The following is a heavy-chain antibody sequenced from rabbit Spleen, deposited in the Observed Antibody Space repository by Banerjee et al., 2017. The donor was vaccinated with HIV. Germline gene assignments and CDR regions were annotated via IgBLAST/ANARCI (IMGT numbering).Heavy chain of an antibody. J-gene: IGHJ6*01. D-gene: IGHD8-1*01. CDR1: GFSFSSRYH. V-gene: IGHV1S40*01. CDR2: IYGGSSGST. Sequence: QSLEESGGDLVKPGASLTLTCTASGFSFSSRYHMCWVRQAPGKGLEWIACIYGGSSGSTRYATWAKGRFTISKTSSTTVTLQMTSLTAADTATYFCARDSGTSFSSYGMDLWGQGTLVTVS. CDR3: ARDSGTSFSSYGMDL.